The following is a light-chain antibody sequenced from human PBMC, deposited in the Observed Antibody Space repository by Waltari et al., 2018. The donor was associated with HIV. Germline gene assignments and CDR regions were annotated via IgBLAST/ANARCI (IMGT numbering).Light chain of an antibody. V-gene: IGKV1-39*01. CDR3: QQSFTIPRT. J-gene: IGKJ1*01. Sequence: DIQMTQSPSSLSASVGDRVTITCRASQIITTYLIWYQQKPGRVPRVLIYAASTLQDGVPSRFSGSGSGTDFTLTIRSLQPEDSATYFCQQSFTIPRTFAQGTKVEIK. CDR2: AAS. CDR1: QIITTY.